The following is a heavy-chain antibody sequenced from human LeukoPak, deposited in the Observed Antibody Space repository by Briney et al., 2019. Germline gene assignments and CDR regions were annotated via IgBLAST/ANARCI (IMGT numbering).Heavy chain of an antibody. V-gene: IGHV4-59*08. D-gene: IGHD1-26*01. CDR3: ASTPRGVWDSGSYHDAFDI. CDR2: IYYSGST. J-gene: IGHJ3*02. Sequence: KASETLSLTCTVSGGSISSYYWSWIRQPPGKGLEWIGYIYYSGSTNYNPSLKSRVTISVDTSKNQFSLKLSSVTAADTAVYYCASTPRGVWDSGSYHDAFDIWGQGIMVTVSS. CDR1: GGSISSYY.